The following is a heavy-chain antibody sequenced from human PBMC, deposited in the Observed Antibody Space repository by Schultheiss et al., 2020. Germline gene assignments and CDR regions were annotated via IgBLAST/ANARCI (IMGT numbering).Heavy chain of an antibody. V-gene: IGHV3-43*01. D-gene: IGHD2-2*01. Sequence: GGSLRLSCAASGFTFSSYSMNWVRQAPGKGLEWVSLISWDGGSTYYADSVKGRFTISRDNAKNSLYLQMNSLRTEDTALYYCAKDRSRTKYYYYYYGLDVWGQGTMVTVSS. CDR2: ISWDGGST. CDR1: GFTFSSYS. CDR3: AKDRSRTKYYYYYYGLDV. J-gene: IGHJ6*02.